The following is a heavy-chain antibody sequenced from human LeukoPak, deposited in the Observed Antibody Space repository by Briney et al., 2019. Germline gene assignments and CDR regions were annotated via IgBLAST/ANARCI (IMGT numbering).Heavy chain of an antibody. J-gene: IGHJ4*02. V-gene: IGHV4-4*02. CDR2: MYHSGST. CDR1: GGSIDNSNW. Sequence: PSETLSLTCAVSGGSIDNSNWWSWVRQAPGEGLEWIGEMYHSGSTNYNPSLKSRVTISVDKSKNQFSLKLSSVTAADTAVYYCALGTMIRGVIKSPFDYWGQGTLVTVSS. D-gene: IGHD3-10*01. CDR3: ALGTMIRGVIKSPFDY.